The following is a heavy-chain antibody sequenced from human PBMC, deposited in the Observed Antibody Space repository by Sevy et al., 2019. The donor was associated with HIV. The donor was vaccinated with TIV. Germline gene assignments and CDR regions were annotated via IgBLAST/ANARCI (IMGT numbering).Heavy chain of an antibody. CDR2: ITSSGSSI. D-gene: IGHD3-22*01. CDR3: ARNGGAYDTGFDP. V-gene: IGHV3-48*03. J-gene: IGHJ5*02. CDR1: GFTFSNYE. Sequence: GGSLRLSCAASGFTFSNYEMNWVRQAPGKGLEWVSHITSSGSSIYYADSVKGRFTISRDKAKNSLYLQMNSLRVEDTAVYYCARNGGAYDTGFDPWGQGTLVTVSS.